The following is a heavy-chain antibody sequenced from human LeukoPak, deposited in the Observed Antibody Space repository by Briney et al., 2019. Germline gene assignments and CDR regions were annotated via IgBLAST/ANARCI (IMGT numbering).Heavy chain of an antibody. CDR2: MYYSGST. D-gene: IGHD3-22*01. J-gene: IGHJ3*02. Sequence: SETLSLTCIVSGGSISGYYWSWVRQAPGKGLEWIGYMYYSGSTNQNPSLKSRLTISVDTSKNQVSPKLISATAADTAVYYCARWSSGYYDAFDIWGQGTMVTLSS. V-gene: IGHV4-59*01. CDR1: GGSISGYY. CDR3: ARWSSGYYDAFDI.